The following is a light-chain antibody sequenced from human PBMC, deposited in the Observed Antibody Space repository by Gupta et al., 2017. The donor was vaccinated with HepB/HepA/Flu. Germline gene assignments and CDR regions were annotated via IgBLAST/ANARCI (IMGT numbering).Light chain of an antibody. V-gene: IGLV8-61*01. CDR1: SGSVSTNYN. J-gene: IGLJ2*01. CDR3: ALHMVRGIWV. CDR2: STN. Sequence: QTVVTQEPSFSVSPGGTVTLTCGLSSGSVSTNYNPTWFQQTPGQPPRTLMYSTNNRSAVVPDRFSGSILGNKAALTITGAQARDESDYYCALHMVRGIWVFGGGTKLTVL.